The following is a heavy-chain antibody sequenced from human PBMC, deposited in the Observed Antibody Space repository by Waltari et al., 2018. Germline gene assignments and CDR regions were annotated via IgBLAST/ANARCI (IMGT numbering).Heavy chain of an antibody. J-gene: IGHJ5*02. V-gene: IGHV3-30*02. CDR1: GFIFSRWD. Sequence: QVRLVESGGGRVPPGGSLRLSCAASGFIFSRWDMHWVRQAPGKGLEWLTRIRSDGSKKLYADSVKDRITISRDNSKNILFLQMDGLRAEDTAIYYCATDISVLSPFSWGPGILVTVSS. CDR2: IRSDGSKK. D-gene: IGHD3-9*01. CDR3: ATDISVLSPFS.